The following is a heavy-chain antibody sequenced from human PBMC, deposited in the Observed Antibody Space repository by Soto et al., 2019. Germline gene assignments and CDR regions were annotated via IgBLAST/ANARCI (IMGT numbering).Heavy chain of an antibody. Sequence: PSETLSLTCAVYGGSFSGYYWTWIRQPPGKGLEWIGEINPSGSTNYNPSLKSRVTILVDTSKNQFSLNLSSVTAADTAVYYCARGPPTFSPKKNWFDPWGQGTLVTVPS. J-gene: IGHJ5*02. CDR3: ARGPPTFSPKKNWFDP. CDR2: INPSGST. V-gene: IGHV4-34*01. CDR1: GGSFSGYY.